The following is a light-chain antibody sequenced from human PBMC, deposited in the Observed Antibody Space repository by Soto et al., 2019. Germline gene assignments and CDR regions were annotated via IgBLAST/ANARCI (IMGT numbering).Light chain of an antibody. CDR2: RNN. CDR1: SPNIGSNY. V-gene: IGLV1-47*01. J-gene: IGLJ2*01. Sequence: QSALTQPPSASGTPGQRVTISCSGSSPNIGSNYVYWYQQLPGTAPKLLIYRNNQRPSGVPDRFSGSKSGTSASLAISGLRSEDEADYYCAAWDDSLSGRGVVFGGGTKLTVL. CDR3: AAWDDSLSGRGVV.